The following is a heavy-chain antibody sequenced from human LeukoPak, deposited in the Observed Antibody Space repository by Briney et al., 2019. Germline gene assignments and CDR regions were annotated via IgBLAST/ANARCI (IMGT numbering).Heavy chain of an antibody. D-gene: IGHD5-18*01. V-gene: IGHV1-69*06. Sequence: ASVKVSCKASGGTFSSYAISWVRQAPGQGLEWMGGIIPIFGTANYAQKFQGRVTITADKSTSTAYMELSSLRSEDAAVYYCARDVGTAMVQRGYFDYWGQGTLVTVSS. J-gene: IGHJ4*02. CDR3: ARDVGTAMVQRGYFDY. CDR1: GGTFSSYA. CDR2: IIPIFGTA.